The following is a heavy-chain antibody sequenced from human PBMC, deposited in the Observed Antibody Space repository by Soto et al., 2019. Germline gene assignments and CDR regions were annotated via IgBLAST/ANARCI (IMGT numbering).Heavy chain of an antibody. J-gene: IGHJ6*02. D-gene: IGHD6-19*01. CDR2: ISYDGSNK. CDR1: GFTFSSYG. V-gene: IGHV3-30*18. Sequence: GGSLRLSCAASGFTFSSYGMHWVRQAPGKGLEWVAVISYDGSNKYYADSVKGRFTISRDNSKNTLYLQMDSLRAEDTAVYYCAKDAGGYSSGWYSVYYYDGMDVWGQGTTVTGSS. CDR3: AKDAGGYSSGWYSVYYYDGMDV.